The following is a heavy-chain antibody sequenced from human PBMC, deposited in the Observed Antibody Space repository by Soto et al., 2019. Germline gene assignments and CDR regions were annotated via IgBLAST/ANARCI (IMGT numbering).Heavy chain of an antibody. J-gene: IGHJ6*02. V-gene: IGHV3-30*03. CDR1: GFTFSSYG. CDR2: ISYDGSNK. Sequence: GGSLRLSCAASGFTFSSYGMHWVRQAPGKGLEWVAVISYDGSNKYYADSVKGRFTISRDNSKNTLYLHLNTLRPEDTAVYFCARGAENQLLHRDYFYGMDVWGQGTTVTVSS. CDR3: ARGAENQLLHRDYFYGMDV. D-gene: IGHD2-2*02.